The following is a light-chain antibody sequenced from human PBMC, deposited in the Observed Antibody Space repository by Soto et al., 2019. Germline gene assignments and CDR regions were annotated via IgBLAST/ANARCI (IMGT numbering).Light chain of an antibody. J-gene: IGKJ4*01. CDR1: QTISGY. CDR2: AAS. CDR3: QQYDNLPLT. Sequence: DIQMTQSPSSLSASVGDRITITCRASQTISGYLNWYQQKPGKAPKLLISAASNLETGVPSRFSGSGSGTDFTFTISSLQPEDIATYYCQQYDNLPLTFGGGTKVEIK. V-gene: IGKV1-33*01.